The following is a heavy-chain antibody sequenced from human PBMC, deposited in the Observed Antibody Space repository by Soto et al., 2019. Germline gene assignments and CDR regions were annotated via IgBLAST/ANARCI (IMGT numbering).Heavy chain of an antibody. J-gene: IGHJ4*02. CDR3: VRNDYNGNSVDY. CDR2: IYPGDSDT. Sequence: GASLKISCKGSGYSFTSYWIGWVRQMPGKGLELMGIIYPGDSDTRYSPSFQGQVTISADKSISTAYLQWSCLKTTDTAMYYCVRNDYNGNSVDYWGQGTQVTVSS. V-gene: IGHV5-51*01. CDR1: GYSFTSYW. D-gene: IGHD4-4*01.